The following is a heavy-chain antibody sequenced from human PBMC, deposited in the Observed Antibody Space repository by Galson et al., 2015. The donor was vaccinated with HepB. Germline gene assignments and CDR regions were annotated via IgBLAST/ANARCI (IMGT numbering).Heavy chain of an antibody. J-gene: IGHJ4*02. CDR1: GFAFHNYV. D-gene: IGHD6-13*01. V-gene: IGHV3-23*01. CDR3: AKCSGSNWFVPHHFDS. CDR2: ISGSGGST. Sequence: SLRLSCAASGFAFHNYVMNWVRQAPGKGLEWVSSISGSGGSTYYRGSFKGRFTISRDNSKNTVYLQMRSLRADDTAIYYCAKCSGSNWFVPHHFDSWGQGTLVTVSS.